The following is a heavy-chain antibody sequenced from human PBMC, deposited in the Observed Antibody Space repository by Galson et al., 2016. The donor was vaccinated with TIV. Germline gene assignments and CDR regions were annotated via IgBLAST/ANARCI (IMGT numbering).Heavy chain of an antibody. CDR3: ARERRHCGNECFLQYYYGMDV. CDR2: IHTGGNT. CDR1: GFPVSDNY. D-gene: IGHD4-23*01. V-gene: IGHV3-66*02. Sequence: SLRLSCAASGFPVSDNYMTWVRRAPGKGLEWVSIIHTGGNTNYADSVRGRFTISRDNAKNTVYLQMSRLRAEDAAVYYRARERRHCGNECFLQYYYGMDVWGQGTTVTVSS. J-gene: IGHJ6*02.